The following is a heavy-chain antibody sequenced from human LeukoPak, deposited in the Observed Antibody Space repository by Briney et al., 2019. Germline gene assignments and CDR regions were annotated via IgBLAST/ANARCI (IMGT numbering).Heavy chain of an antibody. Sequence: ASVKVSCEASGYTFTSYDINWVRQATGQGLEWMGWMNPNSGNTGYAQKFQGRVTMTRNTSISTAYMELSSLRSEDTAVYYCARFSRRDGYNRIDYWGQGTLVTVSS. D-gene: IGHD5-24*01. J-gene: IGHJ4*02. V-gene: IGHV1-8*02. CDR1: GYTFTSYD. CDR3: ARFSRRDGYNRIDY. CDR2: MNPNSGNT.